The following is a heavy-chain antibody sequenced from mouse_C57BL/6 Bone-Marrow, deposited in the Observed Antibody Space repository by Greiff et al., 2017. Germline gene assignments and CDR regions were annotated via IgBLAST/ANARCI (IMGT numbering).Heavy chain of an antibody. CDR3: ATTVVAPGYWYFDV. CDR2: IGPGSGST. V-gene: IGHV1-77*01. D-gene: IGHD1-1*01. Sequence: LMEPGASVKISCKASGYTFTDYYINWVKQRPGQGLEWIGKIGPGSGSTYYNEKFKGKATLTADKSSSTAYMQLSSLTSEDSAVYFCATTVVAPGYWYFDVWGTGTTVTVSS. J-gene: IGHJ1*03. CDR1: GYTFTDYY.